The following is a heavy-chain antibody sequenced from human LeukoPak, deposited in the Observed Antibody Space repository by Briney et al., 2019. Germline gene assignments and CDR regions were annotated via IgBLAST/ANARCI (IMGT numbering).Heavy chain of an antibody. CDR2: ISSSVSTI. CDR1: GFTFSDYY. Sequence: GGSLRLSCAASGFTFSDYYMIWIRQAPGKGLEWISYISSSVSTIYYADSVKGRFTISRDNAKNSLYLQMNSLRDEDTAVYYCARRGSGYYAWAFDYWGQGTLVTVSS. D-gene: IGHD3-3*01. V-gene: IGHV3-11*04. J-gene: IGHJ4*02. CDR3: ARRGSGYYAWAFDY.